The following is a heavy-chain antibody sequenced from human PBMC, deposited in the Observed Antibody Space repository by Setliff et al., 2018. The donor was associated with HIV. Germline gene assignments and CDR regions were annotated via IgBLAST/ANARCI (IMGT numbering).Heavy chain of an antibody. D-gene: IGHD2-2*01. Sequence: PGGSLRLSCVGSGFTFKTYSMNWVRQAPGKGLEWLSYIKTDGGTTYDADSVEGRFTISRDNAKNSLYLQMNSLRVEDTAVYYCAREDQLLSGDYYYYGMDVWGQGTTVTVSS. CDR2: IKTDGGTT. J-gene: IGHJ6*02. V-gene: IGHV3-48*01. CDR3: AREDQLLSGDYYYYGMDV. CDR1: GFTFKTYS.